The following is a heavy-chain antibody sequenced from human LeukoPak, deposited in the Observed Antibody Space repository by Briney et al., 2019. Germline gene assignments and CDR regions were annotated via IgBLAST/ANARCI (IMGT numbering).Heavy chain of an antibody. CDR2: IWYDGSNK. Sequence: GGSLRLSCAASGFTFSSYGMHWVRQAPGKGLEWVAVIWYDGSNKYYADSVKGRFTISRDNSKNTLYLQMNSLRAEDTAVYYCATNRDDMSSSWFYFDYWGQGTLVTVSS. CDR3: ATNRDDMSSSWFYFDY. D-gene: IGHD6-13*01. CDR1: GFTFSSYG. V-gene: IGHV3-30*02. J-gene: IGHJ4*02.